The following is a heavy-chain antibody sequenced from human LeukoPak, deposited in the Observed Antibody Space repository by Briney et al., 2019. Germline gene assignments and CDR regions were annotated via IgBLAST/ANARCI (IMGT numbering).Heavy chain of an antibody. Sequence: QPSETLSLTCAVYGGSFSGYYWSWIRQPPGKGLEWIGEINHSGSTNYNPSLKSRVTISVDTSKNQFSLKLSPVTAADTVVYYCARGGIIAARPGRAFDIWGQGTMVTVSS. CDR2: INHSGST. CDR1: GGSFSGYY. J-gene: IGHJ3*02. D-gene: IGHD6-6*01. CDR3: ARGGIIAARPGRAFDI. V-gene: IGHV4-34*01.